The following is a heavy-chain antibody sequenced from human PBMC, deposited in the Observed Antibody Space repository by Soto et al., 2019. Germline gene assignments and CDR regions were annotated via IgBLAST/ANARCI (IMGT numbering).Heavy chain of an antibody. Sequence: QVQLQQWGAGLLKPSETLSLTCAVYGGSFSGYWWTWIRQPPGKGLEWTGNIDHSGSTNYNPSLESRVTISVDTSKNQVSLNLNSVTAADTAVYYCARGAPGYWGQGTLVSVSS. CDR3: ARGAPGY. CDR1: GGSFSGYW. V-gene: IGHV4-34*01. CDR2: IDHSGST. J-gene: IGHJ4*02.